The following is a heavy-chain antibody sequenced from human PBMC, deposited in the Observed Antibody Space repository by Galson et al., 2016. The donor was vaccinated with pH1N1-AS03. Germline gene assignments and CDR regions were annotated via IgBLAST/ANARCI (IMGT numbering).Heavy chain of an antibody. J-gene: IGHJ6*02. CDR3: TRDGAAHDYYYYGMDV. D-gene: IGHD6-6*01. V-gene: IGHV1-69*13. Sequence: SVNVSCKASGGTFGNYAVSWVRLAPGQGLEWLGAIVPVFGTTNYAQTFQGRLTITADASTSTANMELSGLRLDDTALYYCTRDGAAHDYYYYGMDVWGQGTTVTVSS. CDR1: GGTFGNYA. CDR2: IVPVFGTT.